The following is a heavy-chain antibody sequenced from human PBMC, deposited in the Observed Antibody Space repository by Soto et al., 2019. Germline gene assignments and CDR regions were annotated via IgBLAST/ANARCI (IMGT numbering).Heavy chain of an antibody. V-gene: IGHV4-59*01. D-gene: IGHD3-3*01. CDR1: GGSISSYY. Sequence: SETLSLTCTVSGGSISSYYCSWIRQPPGKGLEWIGYIYYSGSTNYNPSLKSRVTISVGTSKNQFSLKLSSVTAADTAVYYCASAPTIFGVVNTGFYYMDVWGKGTTVTVSS. J-gene: IGHJ6*03. CDR3: ASAPTIFGVVNTGFYYMDV. CDR2: IYYSGST.